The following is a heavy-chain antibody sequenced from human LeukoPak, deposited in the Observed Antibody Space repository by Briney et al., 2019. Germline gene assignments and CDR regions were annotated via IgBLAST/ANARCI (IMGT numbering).Heavy chain of an antibody. Sequence: PGRSLRLSCAASGFTFSSYGMHWVRQAPGKGLEWVAVIWYDGSNKYYADSVKGRFTISRDNSKNTLYLQMNSLRAEDTAVYYCTTMGRYFDENDYWGQGTLVTVSS. CDR3: TTMGRYFDENDY. V-gene: IGHV3-33*01. J-gene: IGHJ4*02. CDR1: GFTFSSYG. CDR2: IWYDGSNK. D-gene: IGHD3-9*01.